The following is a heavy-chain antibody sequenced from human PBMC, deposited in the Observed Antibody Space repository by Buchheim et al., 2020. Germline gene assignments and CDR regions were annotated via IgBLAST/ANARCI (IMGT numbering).Heavy chain of an antibody. CDR3: AREPVVVDQKGNFDY. J-gene: IGHJ4*02. CDR2: ISSSGSTI. D-gene: IGHD2-15*01. V-gene: IGHV3-48*03. Sequence: EVQLVESGGGLVQPGGSLRLSCAASGFTFSSYEMNWVRQAPGKGLEWVSYISSSGSTIYYADSVKGRFTISRENAKNSLYLQMNSLRAEDTAVYYCAREPVVVDQKGNFDYWGQGTL. CDR1: GFTFSSYE.